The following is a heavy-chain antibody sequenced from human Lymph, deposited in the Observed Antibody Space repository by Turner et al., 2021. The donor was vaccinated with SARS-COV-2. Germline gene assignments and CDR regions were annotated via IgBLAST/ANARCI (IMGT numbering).Heavy chain of an antibody. D-gene: IGHD3-10*01. J-gene: IGHJ6*02. Sequence: EVQLVESGGGLVQPGRSLRLSCAASGFTFDDYAMHWVRQAPGKGLEWVSGISWNSGSIGYADSVKGRFTISRDNAKNSLCLQMNSLRAEDTALYYCARVYGSGLYGMDVWGQGTTVTVSS. CDR3: ARVYGSGLYGMDV. V-gene: IGHV3-9*01. CDR2: ISWNSGSI. CDR1: GFTFDDYA.